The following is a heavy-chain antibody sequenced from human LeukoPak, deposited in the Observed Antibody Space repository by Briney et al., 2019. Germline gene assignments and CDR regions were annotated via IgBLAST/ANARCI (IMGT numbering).Heavy chain of an antibody. Sequence: SETLSLTCTVSGGSISSYYWGWLRQPPGKGLEWIGSIYYSGSTYHNPSLRSRVTISVDTSKNQFSLKLSSVTAADTAVYYCARRLTAVGWFDPWGQGTLVTVSS. CDR1: GGSISSYY. CDR3: ARRLTAVGWFDP. J-gene: IGHJ5*02. D-gene: IGHD4-23*01. CDR2: IYYSGST. V-gene: IGHV4-39*07.